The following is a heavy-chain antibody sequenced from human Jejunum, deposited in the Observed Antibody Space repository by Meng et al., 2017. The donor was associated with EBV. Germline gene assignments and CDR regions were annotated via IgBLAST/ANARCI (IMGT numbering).Heavy chain of an antibody. CDR3: ARASSERLLDY. Sequence: QVQLQASGPGLVKPSETLSLTCAVSTDFISSYEWWSWVRQPPGKGLEWLGEINQVGSTYYNPSLKSRVTISIDTSKRQFSLRLNSMTAADTAVYYCARASSERLLDYWGQGTLVTVSS. V-gene: IGHV4-4*02. D-gene: IGHD1-14*01. J-gene: IGHJ4*02. CDR2: INQVGST. CDR1: TDFISSYEW.